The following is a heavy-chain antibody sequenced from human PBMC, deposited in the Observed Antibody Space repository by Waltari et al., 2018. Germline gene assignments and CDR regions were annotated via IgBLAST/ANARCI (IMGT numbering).Heavy chain of an antibody. J-gene: IGHJ4*01. Sequence: QPQLQESGPGLVKPSETLSLTCTVSGASISSSAYYWGWIRQPPGKGLEWIGNIYYNGGTYYKPSLNSRGTISVATSKNQVSLRLNSLTAADTAVYYCGSAPSQGTEWRSPIDYWGQGALVTVSS. CDR1: GASISSSAYY. CDR3: GSAPSQGTEWRSPIDY. D-gene: IGHD3-3*01. V-gene: IGHV4-39*01. CDR2: IYYNGGT.